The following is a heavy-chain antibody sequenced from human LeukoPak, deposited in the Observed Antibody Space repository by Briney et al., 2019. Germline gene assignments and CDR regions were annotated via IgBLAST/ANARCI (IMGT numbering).Heavy chain of an antibody. V-gene: IGHV4-31*03. CDR1: GGSISSGGYY. J-gene: IGHJ4*02. Sequence: SETLSLTCTVSGGSISSGGYYWSWIRQHPGKGLEWIGYIYYSGSTYYNPSLKSRVTISVDTSKNQFSLKLSSVTAADTAVYYCARLGDNDSSGYYLYYFDYWGQGTLVTVSS. CDR3: ARLGDNDSSGYYLYYFDY. D-gene: IGHD3-22*01. CDR2: IYYSGST.